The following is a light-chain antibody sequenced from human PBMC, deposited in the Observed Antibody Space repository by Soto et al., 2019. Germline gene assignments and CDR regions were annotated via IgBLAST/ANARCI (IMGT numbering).Light chain of an antibody. V-gene: IGKV1-5*03. CDR3: QHYNSYSIT. CDR1: QGISSW. CDR2: KAS. Sequence: DIQMTQSPSTLSASVGDRVTITCRASQGISSWLAWYQQKPGKAPKLLIYKASSLESGVPSRFSGRGSGTEFTLTISSLQPDDFATYYYQHYNSYSITFGQGTRLEIK. J-gene: IGKJ5*01.